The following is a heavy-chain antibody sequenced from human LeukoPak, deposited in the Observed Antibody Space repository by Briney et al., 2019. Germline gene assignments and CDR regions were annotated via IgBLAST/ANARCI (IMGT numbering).Heavy chain of an antibody. D-gene: IGHD2-2*01. V-gene: IGHV4-59*01. CDR2: IYYSGST. CDR3: ARGSRGAFDI. CDR1: GGSISSYY. Sequence: SETLSLTCTVSGGSISSYYWNWIRQPPGKGLEWIGYIYYSGSTNYNPSLKSRVTISVDTSKNQFSLKLSSVTAADTAVYYCARGSRGAFDIWGQGTMVTVSS. J-gene: IGHJ3*02.